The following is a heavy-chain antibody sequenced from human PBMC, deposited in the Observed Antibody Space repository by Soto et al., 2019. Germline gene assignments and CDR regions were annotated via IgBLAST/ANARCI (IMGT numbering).Heavy chain of an antibody. J-gene: IGHJ6*02. CDR1: GGSISSGGYY. CDR2: IYYSGST. D-gene: IGHD3-10*01. Sequence: QVQLQESGPGLVKPSQTLSLTCTVSGGSISSGGYYWSWIRQHPGKGLEWIGYIYYSGSTYYNPSLQRRVTIPVDTSKNQFSLKLSSVTAADTAVYYCARERAELYPMYYYYGMDVWGQGTTVTVSS. CDR3: ARERAELYPMYYYYGMDV. V-gene: IGHV4-31*03.